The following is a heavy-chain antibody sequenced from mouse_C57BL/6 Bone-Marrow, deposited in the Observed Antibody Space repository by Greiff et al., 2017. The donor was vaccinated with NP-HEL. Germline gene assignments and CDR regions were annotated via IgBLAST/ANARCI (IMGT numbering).Heavy chain of an antibody. CDR3: TRDGYYGSSPWFAY. V-gene: IGHV5-9-1*02. J-gene: IGHJ3*01. CDR2: ISRGGDYI. CDR1: GFTFSSYA. D-gene: IGHD1-1*01. Sequence: EVQRVESGEGLVKPGGSLKLSCAASGFTFSSYAMSWVRQTPEKRLEWVAYISRGGDYIYYADTVKGRFTISRDNARNTLYLQMSSLKSEDTAMYYCTRDGYYGSSPWFAYWGQGTLVTVSA.